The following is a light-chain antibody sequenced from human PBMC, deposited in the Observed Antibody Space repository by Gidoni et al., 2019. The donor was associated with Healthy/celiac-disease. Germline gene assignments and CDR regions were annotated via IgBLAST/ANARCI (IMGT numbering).Light chain of an antibody. CDR2: LGS. CDR1: QSLLHSNGYNY. CDR3: MQALQTPPT. V-gene: IGKV2-28*01. Sequence: IVMTPSPLSLPVTPGEPASISCRSSQSLLHSNGYNYLDWYLQKPGQSPQLLIYLGSNRASGVPDRFSGSGSGTDFTLKISRVEAEDVGVYYCMQALQTPPTFGQGTKVEIK. J-gene: IGKJ1*01.